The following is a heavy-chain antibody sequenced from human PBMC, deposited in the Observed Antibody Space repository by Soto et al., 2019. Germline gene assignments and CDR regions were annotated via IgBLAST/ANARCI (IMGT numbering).Heavy chain of an antibody. CDR1: GDSVSSNSAA. CDR2: TYYRSKWYN. D-gene: IGHD6-19*01. CDR3: ARAPPYSSGWPFDY. Sequence: SQPLSLTCAISGDSVSSNSAAWNWIRQSPSRGLEWLGRTYYRSKWYNDYAVSVKSRITINPDTSKNQFSLQLNSVTPEDTAVYYCARAPPYSSGWPFDYWGQGTLVTVSS. J-gene: IGHJ4*02. V-gene: IGHV6-1*01.